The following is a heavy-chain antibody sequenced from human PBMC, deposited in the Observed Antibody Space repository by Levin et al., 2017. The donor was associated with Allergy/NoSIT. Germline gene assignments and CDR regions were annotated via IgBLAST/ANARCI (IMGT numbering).Heavy chain of an antibody. V-gene: IGHV1-2*02. CDR1: GYTFIDSH. CDR3: AREVTNSWFDY. J-gene: IGHJ4*02. D-gene: IGHD4-11*01. CDR2: INATTGGT. Sequence: ASVKVSCKASGYTFIDSHLHWVRQAPGQGLEYMGWINATTGGTKYAQIFQGRITVTRDTSTNTVYMELRGLRFDDTAVYYCAREVTNSWFDYWGQGTLVSVSS.